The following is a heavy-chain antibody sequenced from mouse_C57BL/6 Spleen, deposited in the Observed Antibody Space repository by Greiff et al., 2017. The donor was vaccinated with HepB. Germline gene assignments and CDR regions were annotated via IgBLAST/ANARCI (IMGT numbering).Heavy chain of an antibody. V-gene: IGHV1-59*01. Sequence: QVQLQQPGAELVRPGTSVKLSCKASGYTFTSYWMHWVKQRPGQGLEWIGVIDPSDSYTNYNQKFKGKATLTVETSSSTAYMQLSSLTYEDSAVYYCARSNYGNYDWFAYWGQGTLVTVSA. CDR1: GYTFTSYW. CDR2: IDPSDSYT. CDR3: ARSNYGNYDWFAY. D-gene: IGHD2-1*01. J-gene: IGHJ3*01.